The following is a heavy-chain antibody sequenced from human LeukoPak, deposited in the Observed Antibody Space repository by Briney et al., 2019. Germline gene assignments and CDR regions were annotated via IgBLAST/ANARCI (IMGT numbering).Heavy chain of an antibody. V-gene: IGHV4-61*01. CDR1: GGSVSSGSYY. CDR3: ARHSGLRSPFDP. D-gene: IGHD3-3*01. J-gene: IGHJ5*02. CDR2: IYYSGST. Sequence: SSETLSLACTVSGGSVSSGSYYWSWIRQPPGKGLEWIGYIYYSGSTNYNPSLKSRVTISVDTSKNQFSLKLSSVTAADTAVYYCARHSGLRSPFDPWGQGTLVTVSS.